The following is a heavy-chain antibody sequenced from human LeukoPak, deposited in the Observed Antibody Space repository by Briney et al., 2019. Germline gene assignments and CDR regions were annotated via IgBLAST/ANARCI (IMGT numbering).Heavy chain of an antibody. D-gene: IGHD3-22*01. Sequence: SETLSLTCTVSGGSISSYYWSWIRQPPGKGLEWIGYIYYSGSTNYNPSLKSRVTISVDTSKNQFSLKLSSVTAADTAVYYCARVNPPIGYSSGYYGFDYWGQGTLVTVSS. CDR3: ARVNPPIGYSSGYYGFDY. V-gene: IGHV4-59*01. CDR1: GGSISSYY. CDR2: IYYSGST. J-gene: IGHJ4*02.